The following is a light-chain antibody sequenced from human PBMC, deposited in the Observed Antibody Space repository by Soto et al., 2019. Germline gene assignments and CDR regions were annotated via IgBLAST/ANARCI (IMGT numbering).Light chain of an antibody. Sequence: EIVFTQSPGTLSLSPGEGATVSFMASQSVSSHLAWYQQKRGQAPRLLIYDASSRASGIPARFSGRGSGTDFTLTISYLEPEDFAIYYCQQGGNWPLTFGQGTRLEIK. CDR1: QSVSSH. CDR2: DAS. J-gene: IGKJ5*01. V-gene: IGKV3-11*01. CDR3: QQGGNWPLT.